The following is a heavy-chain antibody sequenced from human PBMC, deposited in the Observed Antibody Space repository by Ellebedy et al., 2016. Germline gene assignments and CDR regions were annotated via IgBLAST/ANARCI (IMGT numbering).Heavy chain of an antibody. CDR1: GFTVSTNY. Sequence: GESLKISCAASGFTVSTNYMKWVRQAPGKGLVWVSRINSDGSSTSYADSVKGRFTISRDNAENTLSLQMNSLRAEDTAVYYCASYDWNRIDYWGQGTLVTVSS. V-gene: IGHV3-74*01. D-gene: IGHD1-20*01. J-gene: IGHJ4*02. CDR2: INSDGSST. CDR3: ASYDWNRIDY.